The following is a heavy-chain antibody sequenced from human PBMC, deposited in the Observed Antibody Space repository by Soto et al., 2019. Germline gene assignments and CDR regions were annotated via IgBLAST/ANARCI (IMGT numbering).Heavy chain of an antibody. D-gene: IGHD6-19*01. Sequence: GASVKVSCKASGYTFTGYAMHWVRQAPGQRLEWMGWINAGNGNTKYSQKIQARVTITRDTSASTAYMELSSLRSEDTAVYYCARAVAVPADFDYWGQGTLVTVSS. CDR3: ARAVAVPADFDY. CDR1: GYTFTGYA. CDR2: INAGNGNT. V-gene: IGHV1-3*01. J-gene: IGHJ4*02.